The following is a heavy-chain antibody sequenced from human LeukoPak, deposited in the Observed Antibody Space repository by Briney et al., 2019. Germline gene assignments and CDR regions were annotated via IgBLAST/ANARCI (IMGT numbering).Heavy chain of an antibody. J-gene: IGHJ4*02. CDR3: ARIGRSSANFDY. Sequence: GGSLRLSCAASGFTFSSYATGWVRQAPGKGLEWVSSISNSGGSMYYADSVKGRFTMSRDNSKNTLYLQMDSLRAEDTAVYYCARIGRSSANFDYWGQGALVTVSS. CDR1: GFTFSSYA. CDR2: ISNSGGSM. V-gene: IGHV3-23*01. D-gene: IGHD6-25*01.